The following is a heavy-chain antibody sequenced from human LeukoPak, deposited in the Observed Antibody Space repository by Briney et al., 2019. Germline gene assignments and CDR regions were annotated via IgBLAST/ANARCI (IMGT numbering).Heavy chain of an antibody. CDR2: IYYSGST. CDR3: ARGGLLLWFGELLYFDY. Sequence: PSETLSLTCTVSGGSISSSSYYWGWIRQPPGKGLEWIGYIYYSGSTNYNPSLKSRVTISVDTSKNQFSLKLSSVTAADTAVYYCARGGLLLWFGELLYFDYWGQGTLVTVSS. D-gene: IGHD3-10*01. V-gene: IGHV4-61*05. J-gene: IGHJ4*02. CDR1: GGSISSSSYY.